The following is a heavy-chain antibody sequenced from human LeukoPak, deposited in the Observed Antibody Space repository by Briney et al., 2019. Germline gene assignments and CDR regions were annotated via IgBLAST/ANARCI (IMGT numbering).Heavy chain of an antibody. CDR2: ISPISGST. CDR1: GYIFTDYF. CDR3: ARAYSNTDGFDI. Sequence: ASVKVSCKASGYIFTDYFMHWVRQAPGQGLEWMGIISPISGSTTYAQKSQGRVTVTRDTSTSTVYMELSSLRSEDTALYYCARAYSNTDGFDIWGQGTMVTVSS. J-gene: IGHJ3*02. V-gene: IGHV1-46*01. D-gene: IGHD4-11*01.